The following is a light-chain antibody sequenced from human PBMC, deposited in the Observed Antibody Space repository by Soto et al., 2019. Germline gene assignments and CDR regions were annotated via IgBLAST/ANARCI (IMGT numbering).Light chain of an antibody. CDR3: QHYYTSYTT. CDR1: QSVTSNY. J-gene: IGKJ1*01. V-gene: IGKV3-20*01. CDR2: GAS. Sequence: EIVLTQSPGTLSLSPGERATLSCGASQSVTSNYLAWYQQTPGQAPRLLIFGASTRATGIPDRFSGSGSGTNFTLTISRLEREDFAVYYCQHYYTSYTTFGQGTKVEIK.